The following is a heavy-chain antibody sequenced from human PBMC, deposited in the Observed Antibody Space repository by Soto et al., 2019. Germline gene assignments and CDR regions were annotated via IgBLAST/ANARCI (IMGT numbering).Heavy chain of an antibody. V-gene: IGHV4-39*01. Sequence: SETLSLTCSVSGYSVTSSDYYWAWIRQPPGKGLEWIGSMFYSGLTYYNPSLKSRVTLSVDTAKNQFSVRLNSVTAADTAVYYCAPLSVSLSGPYGIHVWGQRNTVTVSS. CDR3: APLSVSLSGPYGIHV. CDR1: GYSVTSSDYY. J-gene: IGHJ6*02. CDR2: MFYSGLT. D-gene: IGHD2-15*01.